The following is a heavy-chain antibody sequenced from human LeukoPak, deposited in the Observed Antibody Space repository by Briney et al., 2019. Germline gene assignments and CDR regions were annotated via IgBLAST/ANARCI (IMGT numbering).Heavy chain of an antibody. Sequence: LPGGSLRLSCAASGFTFSSYAMSWVRQAPGKGLEWVSAISGSGGSTYYADSVKGRSTISRDNSKNTLYLQMNSLRAEDTAVYYCAKGEAAVAYRIKFDYWGQGTLVIVSS. D-gene: IGHD6-19*01. CDR2: ISGSGGST. CDR1: GFTFSSYA. V-gene: IGHV3-23*01. J-gene: IGHJ4*02. CDR3: AKGEAAVAYRIKFDY.